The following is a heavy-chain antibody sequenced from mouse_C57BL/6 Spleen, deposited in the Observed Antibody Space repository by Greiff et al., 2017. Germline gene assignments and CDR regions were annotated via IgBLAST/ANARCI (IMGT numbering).Heavy chain of an antibody. CDR2: IDPETGGT. D-gene: IGHD2-1*01. J-gene: IGHJ4*01. Sequence: QVQLQQSGAELVRPGASVTLSCKASGYTFTDYEMHWVKQTPVHGLEWIGAIDPETGGTAYNQKFKGKAILTADKSSSTACMELRSLTSEDSAVYYCTRNGNLYYYAMDYWGQGTSVTVSS. CDR1: GYTFTDYE. V-gene: IGHV1-15*01. CDR3: TRNGNLYYYAMDY.